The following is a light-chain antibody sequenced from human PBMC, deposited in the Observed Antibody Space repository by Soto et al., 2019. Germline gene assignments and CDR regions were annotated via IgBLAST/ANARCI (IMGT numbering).Light chain of an antibody. CDR1: QSVNSDY. CDR3: YHYAYSQFA. J-gene: IGKJ3*01. CDR2: GAS. Sequence: EIVLTQSPGTLSLSPGERATLSCRATQSVNSDYLAWYQQRPGQAPRLLMHGASSRATGIPDRFSGSGSGADFTLTISRLEPEDFAVYHCYHYAYSQFAFGPGTKVDIK. V-gene: IGKV3-20*01.